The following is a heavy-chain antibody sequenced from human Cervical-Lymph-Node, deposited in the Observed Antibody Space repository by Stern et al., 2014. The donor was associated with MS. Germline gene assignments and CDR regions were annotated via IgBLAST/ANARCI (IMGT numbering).Heavy chain of an antibody. V-gene: IGHV4-31*03. CDR1: GGSVSSGSRY. D-gene: IGHD3-3*01. CDR2: ISYSGHT. CDR3: ARVTEFLRFFYPDY. Sequence: QLQLQESGPGLVKPSPTLSLTCTVSGGSVSSGSRYWSWIRQHPGKGLEWIGYISYSGHTYYSPSLQSRLTISMDTSKNQFSLKLRSVTAADTAIYYCARVTEFLRFFYPDYWGQGTLVTVSS. J-gene: IGHJ4*02.